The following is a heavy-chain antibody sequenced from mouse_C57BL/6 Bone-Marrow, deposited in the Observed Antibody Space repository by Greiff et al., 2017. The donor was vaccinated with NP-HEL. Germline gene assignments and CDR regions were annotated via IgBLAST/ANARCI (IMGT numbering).Heavy chain of an antibody. D-gene: IGHD1-3*01. CDR3: ARAKWYSTRGAMDY. V-gene: IGHV5-4*03. Sequence: DVKLVESGGGLVKPGGSLKLSCAASGFTFSSYAMSWVRQTPEKRLEWVAIISDGGSYTYYPANVQGRFTIASDNAKNNLYLQMSHLKSEDTAMYYCARAKWYSTRGAMDYWGQGTSVTVSS. J-gene: IGHJ4*01. CDR1: GFTFSSYA. CDR2: ISDGGSYT.